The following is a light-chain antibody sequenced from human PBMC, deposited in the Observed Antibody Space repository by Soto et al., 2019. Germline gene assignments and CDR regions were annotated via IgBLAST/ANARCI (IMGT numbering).Light chain of an antibody. CDR1: SSNIGNNY. J-gene: IGLJ2*01. Sequence: QSVLTQPPSVSAAPGQKVTISCSGSSSNIGNNYVSWYQQLPGTAPKLLIYDNNKRPSGIPDRFSGSKSGTSATLGITGLQTGEEADYYCGTWDSLLSAVVFGGGTKLTAL. V-gene: IGLV1-51*01. CDR3: GTWDSLLSAVV. CDR2: DNN.